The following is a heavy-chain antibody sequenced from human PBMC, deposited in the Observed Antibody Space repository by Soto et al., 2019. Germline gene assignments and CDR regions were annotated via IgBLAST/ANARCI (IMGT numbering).Heavy chain of an antibody. CDR1: GFTFNNYA. CDR3: AIGRGGSGSLTPRVDF. J-gene: IGHJ4*02. D-gene: IGHD3-10*01. CDR2: ISGGGDTT. Sequence: EVQLLESGGGLVQPGGSLRLSCAASGFTFNNYAMTWVRQAPGKGLEWVSAISGGGDTTSYADSVKGRFTVSRDGSKITLHLQMSSLRTEDTSVYCCAIGRGGSGSLTPRVDFWGQGTLVTVSS. V-gene: IGHV3-23*01.